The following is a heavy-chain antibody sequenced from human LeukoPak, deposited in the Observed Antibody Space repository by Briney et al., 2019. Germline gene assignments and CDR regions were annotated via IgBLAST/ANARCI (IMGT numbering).Heavy chain of an antibody. D-gene: IGHD1-26*01. J-gene: IGHJ4*02. CDR3: TRESGAFSPFGF. V-gene: IGHV4-4*02. CDR2: VHLSGAS. Sequence: SETLSLTCAVSGGSILTTNWWSWVRQPPGKGLEWIGEVHLSGASNYNPSLKSRVNMSIDKSKNQLSLELTSVTAADTAICYCTRESGAFSPFGFWGQGTLVTVSS. CDR1: GGSILTTNW.